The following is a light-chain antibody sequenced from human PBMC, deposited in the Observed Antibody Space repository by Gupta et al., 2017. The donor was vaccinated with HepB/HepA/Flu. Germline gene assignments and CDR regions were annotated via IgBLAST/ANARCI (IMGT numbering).Light chain of an antibody. CDR1: QSRGYSDGNTY. CDR3: RQSTHWPPNT. J-gene: IGKJ1*01. Sequence: VVMTQSPLSLPITLGQPASIYCRSSQSRGYSDGNTYLTWFQPRPGQAPRRLIYRVSNRDAGIPDRFRGSGSGTDCTLKISSVESEDVGVYYCRQSTHWPPNTFGQGTKVEIK. V-gene: IGKV2-30*01. CDR2: RVS.